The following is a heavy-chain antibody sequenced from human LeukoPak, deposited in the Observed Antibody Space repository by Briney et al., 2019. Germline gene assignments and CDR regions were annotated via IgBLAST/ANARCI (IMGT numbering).Heavy chain of an antibody. CDR3: ARGGARHTRLHYYYYMDV. D-gene: IGHD3-16*01. V-gene: IGHV3-30*04. Sequence: GRSLRLSCAASGFTFSSYAMHWVRQAPGKGLEWVAVISYDGSNKYYADSVKGRFTISRDNSKNTLYLQMNSLRAEDTAVYYCARGGARHTRLHYYYYMDVWGKGTTVTVSS. J-gene: IGHJ6*03. CDR1: GFTFSSYA. CDR2: ISYDGSNK.